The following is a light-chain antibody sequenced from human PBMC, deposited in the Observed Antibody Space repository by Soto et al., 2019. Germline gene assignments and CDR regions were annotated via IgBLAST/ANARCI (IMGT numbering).Light chain of an antibody. V-gene: IGKV1-39*01. CDR1: QSISSY. Sequence: DIQMTQSPSSLSASVGDRVTITCRASQSISSYLNWYQQNPGKAPKLLIYAASSLQSGVPSRFSGSGSGTDFTLTINSLQPEDFATYYCQQSSSTPPTFGQGTKLEIK. J-gene: IGKJ2*01. CDR3: QQSSSTPPT. CDR2: AAS.